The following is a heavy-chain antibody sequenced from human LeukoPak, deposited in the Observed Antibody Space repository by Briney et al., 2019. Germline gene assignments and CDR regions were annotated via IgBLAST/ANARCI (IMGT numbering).Heavy chain of an antibody. CDR3: ATAPRSTVTTGYYGMDV. J-gene: IGHJ6*02. CDR2: FDPEDGET. V-gene: IGHV1-24*01. Sequence: ASVKVSCKVSGYTLTELSMHWVRQAPGKGLEWTGGFDPEDGETIYAQKFQGRVTMTEDTSTDTAYMELSSLRSEDTAVYYCATAPRSTVTTGYYGMDVWGQGTTVTVSS. D-gene: IGHD4-17*01. CDR1: GYTLTELS.